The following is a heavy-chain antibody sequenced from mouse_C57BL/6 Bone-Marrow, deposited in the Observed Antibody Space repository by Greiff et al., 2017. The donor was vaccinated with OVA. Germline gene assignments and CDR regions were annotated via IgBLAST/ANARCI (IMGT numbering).Heavy chain of an antibody. CDR3: ARGGLGRSNAMDY. D-gene: IGHD4-1*01. CDR2: INPSSGYT. V-gene: IGHV1-4*01. Sequence: QVQLQQSGAELARPGASVKMSCKASGYTFTSYTMHWVKQRPGQGLEWIGYINPSSGYTKYNQKFKDKATLTADKSSSTAYMQLSSLTSEDSAVYYCARGGLGRSNAMDYWGQGTSVTVSS. CDR1: GYTFTSYT. J-gene: IGHJ4*01.